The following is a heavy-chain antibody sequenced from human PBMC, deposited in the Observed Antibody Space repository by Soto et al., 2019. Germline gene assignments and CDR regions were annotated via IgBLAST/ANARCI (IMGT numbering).Heavy chain of an antibody. V-gene: IGHV1-18*01. CDR1: GYTFTSYG. CDR3: AAEDNSAVAGRPPYYFDY. D-gene: IGHD6-19*01. Sequence: ASVKVSCKASGYTFTSYGISWVRQAPGQGLEWMGWISAYNGNTNYAQKLQERVTITRDMSTSTAYMELSSLRSEDTAVYYCAAEDNSAVAGRPPYYFDYWGQGTLVTVSS. J-gene: IGHJ4*02. CDR2: ISAYNGNT.